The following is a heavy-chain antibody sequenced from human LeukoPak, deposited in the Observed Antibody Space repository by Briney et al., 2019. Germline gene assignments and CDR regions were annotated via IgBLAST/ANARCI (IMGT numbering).Heavy chain of an antibody. Sequence: GGSLRLSCTASGFTFSNAGMNWVRQAPGKWLEWVGRIKTKSEGGTTDYAAPAKGRFTISRDDSKNALFLQMDSLKSDDTAMYYCTTEFKELGSSFYFYYMDVWGTGTTVTISS. CDR2: IKTKSEGGTT. J-gene: IGHJ6*03. CDR1: GFTFSNAG. V-gene: IGHV3-15*01. CDR3: TTEFKELGSSFYFYYMDV. D-gene: IGHD3-10*01.